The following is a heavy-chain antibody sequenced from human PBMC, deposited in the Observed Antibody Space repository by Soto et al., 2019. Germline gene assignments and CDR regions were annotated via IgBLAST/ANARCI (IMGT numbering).Heavy chain of an antibody. CDR1: GFTFSSYV. Sequence: EVHLLESGGGLLQPGGSLRLSCAASGFTFSSYVMNWVRQVPGEGLEWVSTVGGGGDDTYYAASVKGRFTISRDNSKNTLYLQMNSLRADDTAVYFCAKSGYCSTGKCSAFDYWGQGTLVTVSS. CDR2: VGGGGDDT. V-gene: IGHV3-23*01. D-gene: IGHD2-8*01. CDR3: AKSGYCSTGKCSAFDY. J-gene: IGHJ4*02.